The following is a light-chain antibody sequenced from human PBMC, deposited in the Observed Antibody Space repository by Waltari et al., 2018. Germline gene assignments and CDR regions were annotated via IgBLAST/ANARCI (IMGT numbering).Light chain of an antibody. CDR3: GSWDTNLNGWV. Sequence: QSVLNQPPSASGTPGQRVSISCSGGSSNIGSNGVNWYQQSPGSAPKLRIYNSNKRPSGVPDRVSASKSGTSASLAIGGLRSEDEADLYCGSWDTNLNGWVFGGGTKVTVL. CDR1: SSNIGSNG. V-gene: IGLV1-44*01. J-gene: IGLJ3*02. CDR2: NSN.